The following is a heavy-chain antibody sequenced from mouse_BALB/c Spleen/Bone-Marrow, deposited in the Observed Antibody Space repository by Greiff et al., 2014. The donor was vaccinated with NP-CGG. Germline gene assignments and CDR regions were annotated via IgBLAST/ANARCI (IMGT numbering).Heavy chain of an antibody. D-gene: IGHD2-1*01. CDR2: INPYNGGT. CDR3: TRMDGNYLYYYAMDY. V-gene: IGHV1-18*01. CDR1: GYSFTGYT. J-gene: IGHJ4*01. Sequence: EVQLQQSGPELVKPGASMKISCKASGYSFTGYTMNWVKQSHGKSLEWIGLINPYNGGTSYNQKFKGKATLTVDQSSNTAYMELLSLTSEDSAVYYCTRMDGNYLYYYAMDYWGQGTSVTVSS.